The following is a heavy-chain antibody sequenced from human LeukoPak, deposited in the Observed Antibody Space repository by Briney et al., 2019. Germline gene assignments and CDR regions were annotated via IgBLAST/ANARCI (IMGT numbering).Heavy chain of an antibody. D-gene: IGHD2/OR15-2a*01. Sequence: ASVKVSCKASGYTFSSSGISWVRQAPGQRLEYMGWISAFNGNTNYAHNLQGRVTMTTDTSTSTGYMELRSLRSDDTAVYYCARGEFLLYLHWGQGTLVTVSS. J-gene: IGHJ4*02. CDR2: ISAFNGNT. V-gene: IGHV1-18*01. CDR1: GYTFSSSG. CDR3: ARGEFLLYLH.